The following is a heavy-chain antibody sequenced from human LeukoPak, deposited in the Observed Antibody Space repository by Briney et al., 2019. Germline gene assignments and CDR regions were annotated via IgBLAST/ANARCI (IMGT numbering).Heavy chain of an antibody. CDR3: ARDPSLRNWFDP. V-gene: IGHV4-59*12. CDR1: GGPISSYY. D-gene: IGHD2-2*01. J-gene: IGHJ5*02. CDR2: IYYSGST. Sequence: SETLSLTCTVSGGPISSYYWSWIRQPPGKGLEWIGYIYYSGSTNYNPSLKSRVTISVDTSKNQFSLKLSSVTAADTAVYYCARDPSLRNWFDPWGQGTLVTVSS.